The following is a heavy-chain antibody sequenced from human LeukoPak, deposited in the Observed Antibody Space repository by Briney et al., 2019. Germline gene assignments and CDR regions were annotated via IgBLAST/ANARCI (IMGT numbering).Heavy chain of an antibody. CDR1: GGSTSSYY. CDR2: IYYSGST. D-gene: IGHD3-10*01. V-gene: IGHV4-59*01. CDR3: ARDQGTYYYGSGSFDL. Sequence: PSETLSLTCTVSGGSTSSYYWSWIRQPPGKGLEWIGYIYYSGSTNYNPSLKSRVTISVDTSKNQFSLKLSSVTAADTAVYYCARDQGTYYYGSGSFDLWGRGTLVTVSS. J-gene: IGHJ2*01.